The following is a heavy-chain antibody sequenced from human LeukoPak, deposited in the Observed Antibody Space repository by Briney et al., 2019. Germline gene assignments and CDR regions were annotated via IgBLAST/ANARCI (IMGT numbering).Heavy chain of an antibody. V-gene: IGHV1-69*04. D-gene: IGHD7-27*01. CDR1: GYTFTSYA. J-gene: IGHJ5*02. CDR3: ARASPGEFDP. CDR2: IIPILGIA. Sequence: GASVKVSCKASGYTFTSYAISWVRQAPGQGLEWMGRIIPILGIANYAQKFQGRVTITADKSTSTAYMELSSLRSEDTAVYYCARASPGEFDPWGQGTLVTVSS.